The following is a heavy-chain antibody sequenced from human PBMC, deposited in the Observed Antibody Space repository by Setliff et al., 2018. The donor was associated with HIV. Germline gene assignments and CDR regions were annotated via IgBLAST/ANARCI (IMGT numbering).Heavy chain of an antibody. CDR1: GYSFGNYD. V-gene: IGHV1-46*01. Sequence: GASVKVSCKASGYSFGNYDINWVRQAPGQGLEWMGIINPTGGSTSYAQKFQGRVTMTTDTSTSTVYMELSSLRSDDTAVYYCARHGAYEAYYDYMDVWGKGTTVTVSS. CDR3: ARHGAYEAYYDYMDV. CDR2: INPTGGST. J-gene: IGHJ6*03. D-gene: IGHD5-12*01.